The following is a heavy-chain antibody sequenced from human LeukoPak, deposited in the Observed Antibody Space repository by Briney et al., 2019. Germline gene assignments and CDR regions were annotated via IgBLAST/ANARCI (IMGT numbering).Heavy chain of an antibody. J-gene: IGHJ4*02. V-gene: IGHV4-39*01. Sequence: SETLSLTCTVSGGSISSSSYYWGWIRQPPGKGLEWFGSIYYSGSTYYNPSLKSRVTISVDTSKNQFSLKLSSVTAADTAVYYCARRRGSSSVDYWGQGTLGTVSS. CDR2: IYYSGST. D-gene: IGHD6-6*01. CDR1: GGSISSSSYY. CDR3: ARRRGSSSVDY.